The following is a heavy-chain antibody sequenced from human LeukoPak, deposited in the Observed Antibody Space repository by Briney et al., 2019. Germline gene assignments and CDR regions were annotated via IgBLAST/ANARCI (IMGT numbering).Heavy chain of an antibody. CDR2: IYSSGST. V-gene: IGHV4-31*03. CDR1: GGSISSGGYF. CDR3: ARAGYYYDSSGYPNGMDV. Sequence: PSETLSLTCTVSGGSISSGGYFWSWIRQHPGKGLEWIGNIYSSGSTYYNPSLKSRATISVDTSKNQFSLKLSSVTAADTAVYYCARAGYYYDSSGYPNGMDVWGQGTTVTVSS. J-gene: IGHJ6*02. D-gene: IGHD3-22*01.